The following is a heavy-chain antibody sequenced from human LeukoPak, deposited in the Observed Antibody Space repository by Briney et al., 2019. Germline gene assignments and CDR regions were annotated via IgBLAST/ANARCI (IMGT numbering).Heavy chain of an antibody. D-gene: IGHD3-22*01. CDR2: ISDSGGRT. CDR3: AKDGWAYYDSSGSSDY. J-gene: IGHJ4*02. V-gene: IGHV3-23*01. Sequence: GGSLRLSCAASGFTFSSYAMTWVRQAPGKGLEWVSSISDSGGRTYYADSVKGRFTISRDNSKNTLYLQMNSLRAEDTAVYYCAKDGWAYYDSSGSSDYWGQGTLVTVSS. CDR1: GFTFSSYA.